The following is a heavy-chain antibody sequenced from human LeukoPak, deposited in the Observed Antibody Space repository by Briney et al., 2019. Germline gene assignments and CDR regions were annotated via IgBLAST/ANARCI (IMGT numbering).Heavy chain of an antibody. J-gene: IGHJ4*02. V-gene: IGHV4-61*05. Sequence: KSSETLSLTCTVSGGSISSSSYYWSWIRQPPGKGLEWIGYIYYSGSTSYNPSLKSRVTISVDTSKNQFSLKLSSVTAADTAVYYCARGGYCGGDCYFYYWGQGTLVTVSS. D-gene: IGHD2-21*02. CDR1: GGSISSSSYY. CDR2: IYYSGST. CDR3: ARGGYCGGDCYFYY.